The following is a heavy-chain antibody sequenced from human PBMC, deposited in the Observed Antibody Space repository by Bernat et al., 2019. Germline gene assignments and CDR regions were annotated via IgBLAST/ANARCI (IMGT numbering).Heavy chain of an antibody. CDR2: ISSSGSTI. CDR3: ARELTTIAGFEP. V-gene: IGHV3-48*03. Sequence: EVQLVESGGGLVQPGGSLRLSCAASGFTFSSYEMNWVRQAPGKGLEWVSYISSSGSTIYYADSVKGRFTISRDNAKNSLYLQMNSLRAEDTAVYYCARELTTIAGFEPWGQGTLVTVSS. CDR1: GFTFSSYE. J-gene: IGHJ5*02. D-gene: IGHD1-1*01.